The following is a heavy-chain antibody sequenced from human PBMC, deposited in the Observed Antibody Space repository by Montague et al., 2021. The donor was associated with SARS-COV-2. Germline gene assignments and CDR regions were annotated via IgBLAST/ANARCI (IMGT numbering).Heavy chain of an antibody. D-gene: IGHD3-10*01. CDR1: GGSISSGSYY. CDR2: IYTSGST. J-gene: IGHJ6*02. CDR3: ARVGVGTMVRGVRPAYYYGFDV. Sequence: TLSLTCTVSGGSISSGSYYWSWIRQPAGKGLEWIGRIYTSGSTNYNPSLKSRVTISVDTSKNQFSLKLSSVTAADTAVYYCARVGVGTMVRGVRPAYYYGFDVWGQGTTVTVSS. V-gene: IGHV4-61*02.